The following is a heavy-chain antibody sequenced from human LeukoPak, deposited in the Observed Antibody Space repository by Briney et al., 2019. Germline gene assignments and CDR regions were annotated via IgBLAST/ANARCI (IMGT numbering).Heavy chain of an antibody. V-gene: IGHV3-30-3*01. Sequence: GGSLILSCAASGFTFSSYAMHWVRQAPGKGLEWVAVISYDGSNKYYADSVKGRFTISRDNSKNTLYLQMNSLRAEDTAVYYCARDSDDPPFDYWGQGTLVTVSS. CDR2: ISYDGSNK. CDR3: ARDSDDPPFDY. D-gene: IGHD1-1*01. J-gene: IGHJ4*02. CDR1: GFTFSSYA.